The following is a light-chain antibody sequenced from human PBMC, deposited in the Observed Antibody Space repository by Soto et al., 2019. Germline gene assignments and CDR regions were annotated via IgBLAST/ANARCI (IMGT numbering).Light chain of an antibody. CDR1: SSNIGAGYD. CDR2: GNS. CDR3: QCYDSSLSGWV. Sequence: QSVLTQPPSVSGAPGQRVTISCTESSSNIGAGYDVHWYQQLPGTAPKLLIYGNSNRPSGVPDRFSGSKSGTSASLAITGLQSEDEADYYCQCYDSSLSGWVFGGGTKLTVL. V-gene: IGLV1-40*01. J-gene: IGLJ3*02.